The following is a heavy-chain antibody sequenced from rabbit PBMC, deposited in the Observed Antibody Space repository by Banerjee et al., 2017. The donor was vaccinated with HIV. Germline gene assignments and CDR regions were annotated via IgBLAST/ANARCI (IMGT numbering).Heavy chain of an antibody. J-gene: IGHJ4*01. Sequence: QSLEESGGGLVKPGASLTLTCKASGFDFSSNAMCWVRQAPGKGLEWIACIWNGGGSTSYASWAKGRFTISKTSSTTVTLEMSSLTAADTATYFCARDFNLWGQGTLVTVS. CDR3: ARDFNL. CDR1: GFDFSSNA. CDR2: IWNGGGST. V-gene: IGHV1S40*01.